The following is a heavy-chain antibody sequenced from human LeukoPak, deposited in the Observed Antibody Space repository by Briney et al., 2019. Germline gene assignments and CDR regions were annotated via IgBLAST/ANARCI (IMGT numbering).Heavy chain of an antibody. CDR3: ARRRGGRFSGSYCDY. Sequence: PSETLSLTCTVSGGSLSSYYWSWIRQPPGKGLEWIGYIYYSGSTNYNPSLKSRVTISVDTSKNQFSLKLSSVTAADTAVYYCARRRGGRFSGSYCDYWGQGTLVTVSS. V-gene: IGHV4-59*08. CDR1: GGSLSSYY. J-gene: IGHJ4*02. CDR2: IYYSGST. D-gene: IGHD1-26*01.